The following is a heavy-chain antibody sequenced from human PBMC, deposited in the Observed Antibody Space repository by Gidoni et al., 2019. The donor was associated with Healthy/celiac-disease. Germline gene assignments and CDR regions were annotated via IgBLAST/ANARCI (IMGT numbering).Heavy chain of an antibody. V-gene: IGHV4-59*01. D-gene: IGHD3-3*01. Sequence: QVQLQESGPGLVKPSETLSLTCTVSGGSISSYYWSWIRQPPGKGLEWIGYIYYSGSTNYNPSLKSRVTISVDTSKNQFSLKLSSVTAADTAVYYCARTIYDFWSGYEDYWGQGTLVTVSS. CDR1: GGSISSYY. J-gene: IGHJ4*02. CDR3: ARTIYDFWSGYEDY. CDR2: IYYSGST.